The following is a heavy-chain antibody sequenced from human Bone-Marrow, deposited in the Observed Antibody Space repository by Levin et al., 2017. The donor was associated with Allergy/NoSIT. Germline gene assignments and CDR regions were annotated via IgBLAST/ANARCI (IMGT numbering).Heavy chain of an antibody. Sequence: GESLKISCVASGFAFSSYNMNWVRQAPGKGLEWVSSIGSSSSFTFYAESVKGRFSISRDDAKSSLYLQMNSLGAEDTAVYYCARDPQNYYYGSGSYRGHWGQGTPVTVSS. CDR3: ARDPQNYYYGSGSYRGH. CDR2: IGSSSSFT. V-gene: IGHV3-21*01. D-gene: IGHD3-10*01. CDR1: GFAFSSYN. J-gene: IGHJ4*02.